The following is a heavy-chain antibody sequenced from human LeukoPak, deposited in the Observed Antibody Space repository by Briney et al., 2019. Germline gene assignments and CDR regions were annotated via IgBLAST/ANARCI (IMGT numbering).Heavy chain of an antibody. Sequence: ASVKVSCKASGYTFTGYYMHWVRQAPGQGLEWMGWINPNSGGTNYAQKFQGRVTMTRDTSISTAYMELSRLRSDDTAVYYCARDWSGYTYGYGYWGQGTLVIVSS. D-gene: IGHD5-18*01. V-gene: IGHV1-2*02. J-gene: IGHJ4*02. CDR1: GYTFTGYY. CDR2: INPNSGGT. CDR3: ARDWSGYTYGYGY.